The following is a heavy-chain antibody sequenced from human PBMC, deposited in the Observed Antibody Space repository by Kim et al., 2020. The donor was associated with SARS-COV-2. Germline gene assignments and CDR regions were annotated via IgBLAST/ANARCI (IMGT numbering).Heavy chain of an antibody. CDR3: PRVYYYDSSGYYPLYYFDY. V-gene: IGHV4-39*07. CDR2: IYYSGST. D-gene: IGHD3-22*01. J-gene: IGHJ4*02. CDR1: GGSISSSSYY. Sequence: SETLSLTCTVSGGSISSSSYYWGWIRQPPGKGLEWIGSIYYSGSTYYNPSLKSRVTISVDTSKNQFSPKLSSVTAADTAVYYCPRVYYYDSSGYYPLYYFDYWGEGTLVTVSS.